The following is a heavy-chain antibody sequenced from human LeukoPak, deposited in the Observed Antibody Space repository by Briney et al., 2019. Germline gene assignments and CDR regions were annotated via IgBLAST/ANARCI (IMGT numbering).Heavy chain of an antibody. V-gene: IGHV4-59*01. CDR2: IYNSGTT. CDR3: ASQVARDYRVLFDY. Sequence: SETLSLTCTVSGGSISSYYWSWIRQPPGKGLEWIGYIYNSGTTNYNPSLKSRVTISADTSKNQYSLNLSSVSDADTAIYYCASQVARDYRVLFDYWGQGTLVTVSS. CDR1: GGSISSYY. D-gene: IGHD4/OR15-4a*01. J-gene: IGHJ4*02.